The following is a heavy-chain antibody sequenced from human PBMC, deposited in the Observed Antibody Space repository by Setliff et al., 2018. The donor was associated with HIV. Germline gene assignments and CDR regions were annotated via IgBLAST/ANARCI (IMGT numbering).Heavy chain of an antibody. V-gene: IGHV3-21*05. CDR3: ARGNFGAAIRLQAFDL. CDR2: LSADSSNK. D-gene: IGHD3-3*01. Sequence: NPGGSLRLSCSASGFTFSTYPMNWVRQAPGKGLQWVAHLSADSSNKDYADSVRGRFTTSRDNAKNSLYLQMNSLRAEDTAVYYCARGNFGAAIRLQAFDLWGRGTKVTVSS. J-gene: IGHJ3*01. CDR1: GFTFSTYP.